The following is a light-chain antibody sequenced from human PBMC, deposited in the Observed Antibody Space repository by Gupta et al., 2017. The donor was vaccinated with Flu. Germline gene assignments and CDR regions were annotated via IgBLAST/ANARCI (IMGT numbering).Light chain of an antibody. V-gene: IGLV2-23*01. J-gene: IGLJ2*01. CDR2: EGS. Sequence: QSALTQPASVSGSPGQSITISCTGTSSDVGSYNLVSWYQQHPGKAPILMIYEGSKRPSGVSNRFSASKSGNTASLTISGLQAEDEADYYCCSYAGSRNVVFGGGTKLTVL. CDR3: CSYAGSRNVV. CDR1: SSDVGSYNL.